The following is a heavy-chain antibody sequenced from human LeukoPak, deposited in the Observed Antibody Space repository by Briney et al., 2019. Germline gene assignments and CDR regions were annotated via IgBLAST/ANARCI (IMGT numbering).Heavy chain of an antibody. V-gene: IGHV3-9*03. J-gene: IGHJ6*03. CDR1: GFTFDDYA. Sequence: GGSLRLSCAAPGFTFDDYAMHWVRQAPGKGLEWVPGISWNSGSIGYADSVKGRFTISRDNAKNSLYLQMNSLRAEDMALYYCAKGGASYYYYYMDVWGKGTTVTVSS. CDR2: ISWNSGSI. CDR3: AKGGASYYYYYMDV.